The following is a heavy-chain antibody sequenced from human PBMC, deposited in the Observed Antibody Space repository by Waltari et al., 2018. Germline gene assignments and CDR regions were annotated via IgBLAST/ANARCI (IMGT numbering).Heavy chain of an antibody. CDR2: MNPNSGNT. V-gene: IGHV1-8*02. Sequence: QVQLVQSGAEVKKPGASVKVSCKASGYTFTSYDINWVRQATGQGLEWMGWMNPNSGNTGYAQKFQGRVTMTEDTSTDTAYMELSSLRSEDTAVYYCALIRIPPHDAFDIWGQGTMVTVSS. J-gene: IGHJ3*02. CDR3: ALIRIPPHDAFDI. CDR1: GYTFTSYD.